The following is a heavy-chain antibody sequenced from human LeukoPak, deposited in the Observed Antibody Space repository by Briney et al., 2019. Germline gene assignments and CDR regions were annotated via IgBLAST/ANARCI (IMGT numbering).Heavy chain of an antibody. CDR3: AKIVKDYFGY. CDR2: IYYSGST. Sequence: SETLSLTCTVSGGSTSSSSYYWGWIRQPPGKGLEWIGSIYYSGSTYYNPSLKSRVTISVDTSKNQFSLKLSSVTAADTAVYYCAKIVKDYFGYWGQGTLVTVSS. CDR1: GGSTSSSSYY. J-gene: IGHJ4*02. D-gene: IGHD2-21*01. V-gene: IGHV4-39*01.